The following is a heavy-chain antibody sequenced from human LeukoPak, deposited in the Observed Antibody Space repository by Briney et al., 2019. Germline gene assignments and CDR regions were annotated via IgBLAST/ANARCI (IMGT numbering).Heavy chain of an antibody. CDR2: INFSGGTT. CDR1: GYTFTSYY. CDR3: ASCRDGSNYAAFDI. V-gene: IGHV1-46*01. D-gene: IGHD5-24*01. J-gene: IGHJ3*02. Sequence: RASVKVPCKASGYTFTSYYMHWVRQAPGQGLEWMGIINFSGGTTSYPQKFQGRVTMTRDTSTSTVYMELSSLRSEDTAVYYCASCRDGSNYAAFDIWGQGTMVTVSS.